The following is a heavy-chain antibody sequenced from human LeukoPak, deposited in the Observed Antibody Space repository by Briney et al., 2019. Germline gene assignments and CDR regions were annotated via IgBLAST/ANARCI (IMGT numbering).Heavy chain of an antibody. J-gene: IGHJ6*02. V-gene: IGHV1-18*01. Sequence: GASVKVSCKASGYTFTSYGISWVRQAPGQGLEWMGWISAYNGNTNYAQKLQGRVTMTTDTSTSTAYMELRSLRSDDTAVYYRARSPGPYYYYGMDVWGQGTTVTVSS. CDR3: ARSPGPYYYYGMDV. CDR2: ISAYNGNT. CDR1: GYTFTSYG.